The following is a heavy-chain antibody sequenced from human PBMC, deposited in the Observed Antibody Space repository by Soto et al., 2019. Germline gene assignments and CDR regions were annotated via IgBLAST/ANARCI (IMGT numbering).Heavy chain of an antibody. D-gene: IGHD2-21*02. V-gene: IGHV1-46*01. CDR3: ARGFCTTATCFVGDF. J-gene: IGHJ4*02. CDR1: GYTFTSNY. Sequence: QVHLVQSGAEVKKPGASVKISCTSSGYTFTSNYLHWVRQAPGQGLEWMGMINPTGGSTNYAQRFRGRVTMTMDTSSSTVYMELGDLRSEDTAMYYCARGFCTTATCFVGDFWGQGTLVTVSS. CDR2: INPTGGST.